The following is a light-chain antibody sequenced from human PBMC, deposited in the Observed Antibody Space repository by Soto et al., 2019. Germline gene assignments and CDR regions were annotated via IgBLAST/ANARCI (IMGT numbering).Light chain of an antibody. CDR1: QSVSSD. J-gene: IGKJ5*01. V-gene: IGKV3-11*01. Sequence: EIVLTQSPVTLSLSPGERATLSCRASQSVSSDLAWYQQKPGQDPRLLIYDASNRATGIPARFSGSGSGTDFTLTISSLEPEDFAVYYCQQRSNWPTFGQGTRLEIK. CDR3: QQRSNWPT. CDR2: DAS.